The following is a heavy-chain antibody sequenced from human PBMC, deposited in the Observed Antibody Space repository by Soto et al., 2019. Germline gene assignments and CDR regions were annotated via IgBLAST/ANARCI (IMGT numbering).Heavy chain of an antibody. J-gene: IGHJ4*02. Sequence: PGGSLRLSCAASGFIFSSYAMSWVRQAPGKGLEWVSAISGSGTTAYYADSVKGRFTISRDNSKNTLYPHLNSLRAEDTAVFYCAKGLAYRGNFDYWGQGTLVTVSS. CDR3: AKGLAYRGNFDY. D-gene: IGHD2-15*01. V-gene: IGHV3-23*01. CDR2: ISGSGTTA. CDR1: GFIFSSYA.